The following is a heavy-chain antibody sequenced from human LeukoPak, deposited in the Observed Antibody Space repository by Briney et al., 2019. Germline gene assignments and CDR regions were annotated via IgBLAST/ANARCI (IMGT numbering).Heavy chain of an antibody. CDR2: ISWNSGSI. Sequence: GGSLRLSCAASGFTFDDYAMHWVRQAPGKGLEWVSGISWNSGSIGYADSVKGRFTISRDNAKNSLYLQMNSLRAEDTALYYCAKGGGVTSFLSCDYWGQGTLVTVSS. J-gene: IGHJ4*02. D-gene: IGHD3-16*01. CDR1: GFTFDDYA. V-gene: IGHV3-9*01. CDR3: AKGGGVTSFLSCDY.